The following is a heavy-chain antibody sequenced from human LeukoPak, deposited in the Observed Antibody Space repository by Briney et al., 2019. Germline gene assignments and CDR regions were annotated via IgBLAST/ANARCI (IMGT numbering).Heavy chain of an antibody. V-gene: IGHV3-23*01. Sequence: GGSLRLSCAASGFTFNNYGMSWVRQAPGKGLEWVSEISNTGGSTYYGDSVQGRFTISRDNSEDTLYLQMDSQRAEDTAIYYCAKGIDNRGNPFDYWGQGTLVTVST. CDR3: AKGIDNRGNPFDY. CDR1: GFTFNNYG. CDR2: ISNTGGST. J-gene: IGHJ4*02. D-gene: IGHD2/OR15-2a*01.